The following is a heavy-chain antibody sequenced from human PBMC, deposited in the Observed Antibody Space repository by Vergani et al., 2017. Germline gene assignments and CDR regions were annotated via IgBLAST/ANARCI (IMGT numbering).Heavy chain of an antibody. CDR2: IFYSGTT. CDR1: GGPISSGDHC. Sequence: QVQLQESGPGVVKPSQTLSLTCVVPGGPISSGDHCWTWIRQPPGKGLEWIGYIFYSGTTYDNPSLRSRLTISVDTSRNQFTLKLRSVTAADTAVYYCARVDTQVPATSHFYYVDVWGKGATVVVAS. V-gene: IGHV4-31*11. CDR3: ARVDTQVPATSHFYYVDV. D-gene: IGHD6-25*01. J-gene: IGHJ6*03.